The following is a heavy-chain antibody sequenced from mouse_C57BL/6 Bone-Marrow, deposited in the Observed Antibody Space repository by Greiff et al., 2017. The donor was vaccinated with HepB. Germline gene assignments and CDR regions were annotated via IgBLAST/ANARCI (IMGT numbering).Heavy chain of an antibody. J-gene: IGHJ4*01. D-gene: IGHD1-1*01. CDR2: IWWDDDK. CDR3: ARIEGTYYYGSSYDYAMDY. CDR1: GFSLSTFGMG. Sequence: QVTLKVSGPGILQPSQTLSLTCSFSGFSLSTFGMGVGWIRQPSGKGLDWLAHIWWDDDKYYHPALKSRLTISKDTSKNQVFLKIANVDTADTATYYCARIEGTYYYGSSYDYAMDYWGQGTSVTVSS. V-gene: IGHV8-8*01.